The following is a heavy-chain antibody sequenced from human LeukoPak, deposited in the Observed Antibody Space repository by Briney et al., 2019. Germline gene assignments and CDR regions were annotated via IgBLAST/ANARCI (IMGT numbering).Heavy chain of an antibody. J-gene: IGHJ5*02. CDR2: INHSGST. CDR1: GGSFIGYY. Sequence: SETLSLTCAVYGGSFIGYYWSWIRQPPGKGLECIGEINHSGSTNYNPSLKSRVTISVDTSKNQFSLKLSSVTAADTAVYYCAGNPRYCSSTSCYGVDPWGQEPWSPSPQ. V-gene: IGHV4-34*01. CDR3: AGNPRYCSSTSCYGVDP. D-gene: IGHD2-2*01.